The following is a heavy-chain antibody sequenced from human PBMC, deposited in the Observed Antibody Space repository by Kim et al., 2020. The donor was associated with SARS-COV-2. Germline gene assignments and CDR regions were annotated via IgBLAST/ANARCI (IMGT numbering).Heavy chain of an antibody. V-gene: IGHV5-51*01. CDR2: IYPGDSYT. J-gene: IGHJ3*02. Sequence: GESLKISCKGSGYSFTNYWIGWVRQMPGKGLEWMGIIYPGDSYTKYSPSFEGHVTISADRSIGTAYLQWSTLKASDSAMYYCARTRGSGSYLDAFDIWGQ. D-gene: IGHD1-26*01. CDR1: GYSFTNYW. CDR3: ARTRGSGSYLDAFDI.